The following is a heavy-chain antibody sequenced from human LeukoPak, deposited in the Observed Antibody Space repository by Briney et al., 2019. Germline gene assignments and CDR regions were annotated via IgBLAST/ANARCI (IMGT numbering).Heavy chain of an antibody. Sequence: GGSLRLSCAASGFTFRNYGMSWVRQAPGKGLEWVSAISSRGAITSYADSVKGRFTISRDNSKNTLYLQMNSLRAEGTAVYYCAKDADFNYDSSGYYRDSSFDYWGQGTLVTVSS. CDR2: ISSRGAIT. CDR1: GFTFRNYG. CDR3: AKDADFNYDSSGYYRDSSFDY. J-gene: IGHJ4*02. D-gene: IGHD3-22*01. V-gene: IGHV3-23*01.